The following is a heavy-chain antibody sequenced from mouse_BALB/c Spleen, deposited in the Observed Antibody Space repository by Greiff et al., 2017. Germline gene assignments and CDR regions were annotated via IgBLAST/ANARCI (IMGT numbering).Heavy chain of an antibody. V-gene: IGHV1-74*01. D-gene: IGHD2-4*01. CDR3: AKIYYDYDGVFAY. J-gene: IGHJ3*01. CDR1: GYSFTSYW. Sequence: QVQLQQSGAELAKPGASVKMSCKASGYSFTSYWMNWVKQRPGQGLEWIGMIHPSDSETRLNQKFKDKATLTVDKSSSTAYMQLSSPTSEDSAVYYCAKIYYDYDGVFAYWGQGTLVTVSA. CDR2: IHPSDSET.